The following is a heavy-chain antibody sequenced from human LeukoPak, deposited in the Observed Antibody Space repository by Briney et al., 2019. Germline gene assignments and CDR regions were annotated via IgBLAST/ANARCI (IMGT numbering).Heavy chain of an antibody. CDR3: ARDSPDPPDPGYCSGGSCYNWFDP. V-gene: IGHV4-38-2*02. CDR1: GYSISSGYY. D-gene: IGHD2-15*01. CDR2: IYHSGST. Sequence: SETLSLTCTVSGYSISSGYYWGWIRQPPGKGLEWIGSIYHSGSTYYNPSLKSRVTISVDTSKNQFSLKLSSVTAADTAVYYCARDSPDPPDPGYCSGGSCYNWFDPWGQGTLVTVSS. J-gene: IGHJ5*02.